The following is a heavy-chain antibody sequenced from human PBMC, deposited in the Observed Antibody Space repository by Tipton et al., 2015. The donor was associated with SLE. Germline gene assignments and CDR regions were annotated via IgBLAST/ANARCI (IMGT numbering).Heavy chain of an antibody. D-gene: IGHD3-10*01. CDR3: ARAIYGSGSYIIDY. V-gene: IGHV3-9*01. CDR2: ISWSSSRI. CDR1: GFTFDDYT. Sequence: SLRLSCVASGFTFDDYTMHWVRQGPGRGLEWVSSISWSSSRIGYADSVKGRFTISRDNSKNMLYLQMNSLRAEDTAVYYCARAIYGSGSYIIDYWGQGTLVTVSS. J-gene: IGHJ4*02.